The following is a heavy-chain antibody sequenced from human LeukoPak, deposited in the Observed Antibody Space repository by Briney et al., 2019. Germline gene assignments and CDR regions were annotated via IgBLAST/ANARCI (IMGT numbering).Heavy chain of an antibody. Sequence: GGSLRLSCAASGFTFSSYAMSWVRQAPGKGLEWVSAISGRGGSTYYADSVKGRFTISRDNSKNTLYLQMNSLRAEDTAVYYCEKGVGGPPTDTAMALRALDYWGQGTLVTVSS. D-gene: IGHD5-18*01. J-gene: IGHJ4*02. CDR1: GFTFSSYA. CDR2: ISGRGGST. V-gene: IGHV3-23*01. CDR3: EKGVGGPPTDTAMALRALDY.